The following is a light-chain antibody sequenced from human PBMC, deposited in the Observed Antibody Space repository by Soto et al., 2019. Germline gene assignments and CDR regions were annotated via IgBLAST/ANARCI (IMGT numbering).Light chain of an antibody. CDR3: QQYVAYPLT. Sequence: DIQMTQSPSTLSASVGDRVTITCRASQNINTWLAWYQQKPGKAPYLLIYKASNLHSGVPSRFRGSASGTEFTLTISSLQPDDIATYYCQQYVAYPLTYGGGTKVEI. J-gene: IGKJ4*01. CDR1: QNINTW. CDR2: KAS. V-gene: IGKV1-5*03.